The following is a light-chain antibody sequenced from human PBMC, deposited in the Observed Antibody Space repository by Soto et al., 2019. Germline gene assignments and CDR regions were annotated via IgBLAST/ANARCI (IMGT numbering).Light chain of an antibody. J-gene: IGLJ2*01. CDR1: SSDVGAYNY. CDR2: DVN. Sequence: QSALTQPASVSGSPGQSITISCTGTSSDVGAYNYVSWYQQHPGKAPKLMIYDVNKRPSGVPDRFSGSKSGNTASLTISGLQAEDEADYYCCSYAGTFVVFGGGTKVTVL. CDR3: CSYAGTFVV. V-gene: IGLV2-11*01.